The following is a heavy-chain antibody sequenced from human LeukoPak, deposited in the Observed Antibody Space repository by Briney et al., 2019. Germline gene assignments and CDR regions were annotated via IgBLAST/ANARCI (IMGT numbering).Heavy chain of an antibody. D-gene: IGHD2-15*01. Sequence: SETLSLTCAVYGGSFSGYYWSWIRQPPGKGLEWIGEINHSGSTNYNPSLKSRVTISVDTSKNQFSLKLSSVTAADTAVCYCARSYCSGGSCYSEDDAFDIWGQGTMVTVSS. CDR1: GGSFSGYY. V-gene: IGHV4-34*01. CDR3: ARSYCSGGSCYSEDDAFDI. CDR2: INHSGST. J-gene: IGHJ3*02.